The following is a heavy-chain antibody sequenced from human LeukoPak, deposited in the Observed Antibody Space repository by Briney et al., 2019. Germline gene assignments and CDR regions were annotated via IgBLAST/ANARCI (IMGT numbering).Heavy chain of an antibody. Sequence: SETLSLTCTVSGGSISSYYWSWIRQPPWKGLEWIGYIYYSGSTNYNPSLKSRVTISVDTSKNQFSLKLSSVTAADTAVYYCARSMTKGTTTPNYWGQGTLVTVSS. CDR1: GGSISSYY. CDR2: IYYSGST. V-gene: IGHV4-59*01. CDR3: ARSMTKGTTTPNY. J-gene: IGHJ4*02. D-gene: IGHD2/OR15-2a*01.